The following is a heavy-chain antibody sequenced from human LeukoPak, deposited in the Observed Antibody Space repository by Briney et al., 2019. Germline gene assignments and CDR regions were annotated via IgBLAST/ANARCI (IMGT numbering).Heavy chain of an antibody. D-gene: IGHD6-13*01. Sequence: ASVRVSCKASGYTLTSYYMRWVRQAPGQGLEWMGIINPSGGSTSYAQKFQGRVTMTRDASTSTVYMELSSLRSEDTAVYYCARDPAKAAAGNYWGQGTLVTVSS. J-gene: IGHJ4*02. CDR1: GYTLTSYY. CDR2: INPSGGST. V-gene: IGHV1-46*01. CDR3: ARDPAKAAAGNY.